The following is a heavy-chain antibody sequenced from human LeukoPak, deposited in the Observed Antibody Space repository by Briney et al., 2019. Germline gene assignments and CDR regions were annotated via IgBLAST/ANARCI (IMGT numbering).Heavy chain of an antibody. CDR1: GYTLTELS. J-gene: IGHJ4*02. CDR3: ATGLEDRSSSWSNFDY. Sequence: GASVKVSCKVSGYTLTELSMHWVRQAPGKGLEWVGGFDPEDGETIYAQKFQGRVTMTEDTSTDTAYMELSSLRSEDTAVYYCATGLEDRSSSWSNFDYWGQGTLVTVSS. V-gene: IGHV1-24*01. CDR2: FDPEDGET. D-gene: IGHD6-13*01.